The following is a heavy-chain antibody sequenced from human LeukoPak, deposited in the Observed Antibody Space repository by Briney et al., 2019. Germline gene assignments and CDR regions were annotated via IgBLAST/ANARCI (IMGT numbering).Heavy chain of an antibody. CDR3: ARQRGGIVVVPAAMGY. Sequence: SETLSLTCTVSGGSISSGGYYWSWIRQPAGKGLEWIGYIYYSGSTYYNLSLKSRITISLDTSKNQLSLKLSSVTAADTAVYYCARQRGGIVVVPAAMGYWGQGTLVTVSS. CDR1: GGSISSGGYY. CDR2: IYYSGST. V-gene: IGHV4-30-4*08. D-gene: IGHD2-2*01. J-gene: IGHJ4*02.